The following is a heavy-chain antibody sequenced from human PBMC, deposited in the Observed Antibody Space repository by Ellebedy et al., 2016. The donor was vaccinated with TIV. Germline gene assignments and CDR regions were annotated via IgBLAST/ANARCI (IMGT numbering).Heavy chain of an antibody. CDR3: ARTSDWGDFWYFDL. J-gene: IGHJ2*01. CDR2: ISSSHTT. D-gene: IGHD3-16*01. Sequence: PGGSLRLSCAASGFTFSSYSFNWVRQAPGQGLEWLSYISSSHTTYSADSVKGRFTISRDNANSSLYLNMNGLRADDSALYYCARTSDWGDFWYFDLWGRGTLVTVSS. CDR1: GFTFSSYS. V-gene: IGHV3-48*01.